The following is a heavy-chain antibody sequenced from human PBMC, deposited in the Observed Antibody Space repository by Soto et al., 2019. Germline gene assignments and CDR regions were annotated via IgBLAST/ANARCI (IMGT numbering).Heavy chain of an antibody. Sequence: VQLLGSGGGLVQPGGSLRLSCAASGFTFSTYAMSWVRQAPGKGLEWVTAISGRDESTYYADSVKGRFTISRDNSKNTLYLQMSSLRAEDTAVYYCAKDRLSGSYHRYFDSWGQGTLVTVSS. CDR2: ISGRDEST. V-gene: IGHV3-23*01. D-gene: IGHD1-26*01. CDR1: GFTFSTYA. J-gene: IGHJ4*02. CDR3: AKDRLSGSYHRYFDS.